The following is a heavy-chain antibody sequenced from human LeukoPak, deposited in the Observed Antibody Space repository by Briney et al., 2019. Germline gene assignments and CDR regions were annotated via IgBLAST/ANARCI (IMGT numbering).Heavy chain of an antibody. J-gene: IGHJ4*02. Sequence: SGGSLRLSCAASGFTFSSYAMSWVRQAPGKGLEWVSAISGSGGSTYYADSVKGRFTISRDNSKNTLYLQMNSLRAEDTAVYYCARDLMVVAATHDYWGQGTLVTVSS. V-gene: IGHV3-23*01. D-gene: IGHD2-15*01. CDR2: ISGSGGST. CDR1: GFTFSSYA. CDR3: ARDLMVVAATHDY.